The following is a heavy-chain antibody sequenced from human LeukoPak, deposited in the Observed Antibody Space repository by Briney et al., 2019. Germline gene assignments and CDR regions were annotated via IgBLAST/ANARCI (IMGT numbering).Heavy chain of an antibody. V-gene: IGHV1-18*04. D-gene: IGHD6-13*01. CDR2: ISAYNGNT. J-gene: IGHJ4*02. CDR3: VRAIVGGTAQYYIDY. Sequence: ASVKVSCKASGYTFTSYGISWVRQAPGQGLEWMGWISAYNGNTNYAQKLWGRVTMTTDTSTRTPYMELRSLRSADTAVYNCVRAIVGGTAQYYIDYWGQGTLVTVSS. CDR1: GYTFTSYG.